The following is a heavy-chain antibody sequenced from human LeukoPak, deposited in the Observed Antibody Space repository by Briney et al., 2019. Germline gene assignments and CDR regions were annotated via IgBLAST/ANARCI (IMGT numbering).Heavy chain of an antibody. CDR3: AREENHIVTTSYYFDH. J-gene: IGHJ4*02. CDR2: IHDDGST. D-gene: IGHD5-12*01. Sequence: PGGSLRLSCAASGFTVRTNYMSWVRLAPGRGLEWVSLIHDDGSTYYTDSVKGRFTISRDNSKNTLYLQMNSLRAEDTAVYYCAREENHIVTTSYYFDHWGQGTLVTVSS. CDR1: GFTVRTNY. V-gene: IGHV3-53*01.